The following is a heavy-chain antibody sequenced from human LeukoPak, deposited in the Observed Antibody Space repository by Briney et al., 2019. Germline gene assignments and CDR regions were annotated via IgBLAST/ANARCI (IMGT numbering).Heavy chain of an antibody. D-gene: IGHD2-15*01. CDR1: GFTFSSYG. CDR2: ISYDGSNK. V-gene: IGHV3-30*18. Sequence: PGRSLRLSCAASGFTFSSYGMHWVRQAPGKGLEWVAVISYDGSNKYYADSVKGRFTISRDNSKNTLYLQMNSLRAEDTAVYYCAKIIIGYCSGGSCYSYYYYYGMDVWGQGTTVTVSS. CDR3: AKIIIGYCSGGSCYSYYYYYGMDV. J-gene: IGHJ6*02.